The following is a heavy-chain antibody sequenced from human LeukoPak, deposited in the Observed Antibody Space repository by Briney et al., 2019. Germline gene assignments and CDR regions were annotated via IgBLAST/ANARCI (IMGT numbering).Heavy chain of an antibody. CDR2: INHSGST. CDR1: GGSFSGYY. D-gene: IGHD6-6*01. J-gene: IGHJ4*02. V-gene: IGHV4-34*01. Sequence: PSETLSLTCAVYGGSFSGYYWSWIRQPPGKGLEWIGEINHSGSTNYNPSLKSRVTISVDTSKNQFSLKLSSVTAADTAVYYCARGDLFAARRGISLAYWGQGTLVTVSS. CDR3: ARGDLFAARRGISLAY.